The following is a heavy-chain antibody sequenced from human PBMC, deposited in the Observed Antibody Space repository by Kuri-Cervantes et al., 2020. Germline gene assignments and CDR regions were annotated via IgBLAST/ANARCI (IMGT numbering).Heavy chain of an antibody. CDR2: IYYSGST. V-gene: IGHV4-59*08. Sequence: SETLSLTCTVSGGSISSYYWGWIRQPPGKGREWIGYIYYSGSTNYNPSLKSLVTISVDTSKNQFSLKLNSVTAADTAIYYGARHGHYGDWFDPWGQGTLVTVSS. CDR3: ARHGHYGDWFDP. CDR1: GGSISSYY. J-gene: IGHJ5*02. D-gene: IGHD3-16*01.